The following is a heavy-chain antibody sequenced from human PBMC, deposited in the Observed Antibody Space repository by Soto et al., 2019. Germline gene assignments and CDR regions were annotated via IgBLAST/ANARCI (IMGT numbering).Heavy chain of an antibody. CDR2: IIPISGTT. V-gene: IGHV1-69*13. Sequence: GASVKVSCKASGDVFRSYGINWVRQAPGQGLEWMGGIIPISGTTNYAQKFQGRVAITADESTDTVYMELSRLRSEDTAVYFCARVRWFTGGCHTADYGMDVWGQGTTVTVSS. CDR1: GDVFRSYG. D-gene: IGHD2-8*01. CDR3: ARVRWFTGGCHTADYGMDV. J-gene: IGHJ6*02.